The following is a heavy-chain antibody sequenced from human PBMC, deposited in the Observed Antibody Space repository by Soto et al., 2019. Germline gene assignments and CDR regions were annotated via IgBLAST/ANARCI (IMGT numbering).Heavy chain of an antibody. Sequence: QVQLVQSGTVVQRRGSSVKVSCQASGGTFSSHGMAWVRQAPGQGLEWMGGIIPTFGTPTYAPKFQGRVTIPADKSTNTAYMDLSSLRSEGTGVSYCASDRSAQYFAFWGQGTLITVSS. CDR2: IIPTFGTP. D-gene: IGHD1-26*01. CDR3: ASDRSAQYFAF. CDR1: GGTFSSHG. J-gene: IGHJ4*02. V-gene: IGHV1-69*06.